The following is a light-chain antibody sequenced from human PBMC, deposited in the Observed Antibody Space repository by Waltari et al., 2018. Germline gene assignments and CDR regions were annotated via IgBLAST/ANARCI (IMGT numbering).Light chain of an antibody. J-gene: IGLJ3*02. CDR3: NSYTTSSTWV. V-gene: IGLV2-14*01. CDR1: SSDIGAYNY. Sequence: QSALTQPASVSGSPGQSITIPCTGPSSDIGAYNYFSWYQHPPGKAPKLIISEVRRRRSGVSNRFSGSKSGNMASLTISGLQAEDEADYYCNSYTTSSTWVFGGGTKLTVL. CDR2: EVR.